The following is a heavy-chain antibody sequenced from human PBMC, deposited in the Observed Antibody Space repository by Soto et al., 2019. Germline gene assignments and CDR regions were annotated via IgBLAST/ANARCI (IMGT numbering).Heavy chain of an antibody. D-gene: IGHD3-22*01. CDR2: ISSSGSTI. CDR3: ARDSIYYDSSGYPRGHWFDP. CDR1: GFTFSSYE. J-gene: IGHJ5*02. Sequence: PGGSLRLSCAASGFTFSSYEMNWVRQAPGKGLEWVSYISSSGSTIYYADSVKGRFTISRDNAKNSLYLQMNSLRAEDTAVYYCARDSIYYDSSGYPRGHWFDPWGQGTLVTVSS. V-gene: IGHV3-48*03.